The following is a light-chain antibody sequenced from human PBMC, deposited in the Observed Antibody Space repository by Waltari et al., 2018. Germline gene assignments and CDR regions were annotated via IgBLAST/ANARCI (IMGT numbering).Light chain of an antibody. CDR3: QHYHTLPYT. CDR2: DAS. J-gene: IGKJ2*01. CDR1: QDVTTS. V-gene: IGKV1-33*01. Sequence: EIQLTQSPSSLSADVGDRVTITCQTTQDVTTSLSWFQQKPGKDPQLLIYDASTLQSGVPSRFSGSGSGTSFSVTITSLQPEDSATYYCQHYHTLPYTFGRGTKLQIK.